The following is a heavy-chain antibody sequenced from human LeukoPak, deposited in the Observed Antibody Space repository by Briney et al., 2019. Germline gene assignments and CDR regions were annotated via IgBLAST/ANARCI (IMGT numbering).Heavy chain of an antibody. J-gene: IGHJ4*02. CDR3: ARRGITYSSSFFAY. D-gene: IGHD6-13*01. Sequence: PSETLSLTCTVSGDSIGNSNYYWAWVRQPPGKGLEWIGSIFYSGSTYYNPSLKSRVTISVDTSKNQFSLNLHSVTAADTATYYCARRGITYSSSFFAYWGQGTLVTVSS. CDR1: GDSIGNSNYY. V-gene: IGHV4-39*01. CDR2: IFYSGST.